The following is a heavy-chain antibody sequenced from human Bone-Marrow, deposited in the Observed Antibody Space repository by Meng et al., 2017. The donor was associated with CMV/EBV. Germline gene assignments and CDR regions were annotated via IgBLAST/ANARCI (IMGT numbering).Heavy chain of an antibody. Sequence: ASVKVSCKASGYTFISYGISWVRQAPGQGLEWMGIINPSGGSTSYAQKFQGRVTMTRDTSTSTVYMELSSLRSEDTAVYYCAIHIPYGGFDYWGQGTLVTVSS. J-gene: IGHJ4*02. D-gene: IGHD4/OR15-4a*01. CDR3: AIHIPYGGFDY. CDR2: INPSGGST. CDR1: GYTFISYG. V-gene: IGHV1-46*01.